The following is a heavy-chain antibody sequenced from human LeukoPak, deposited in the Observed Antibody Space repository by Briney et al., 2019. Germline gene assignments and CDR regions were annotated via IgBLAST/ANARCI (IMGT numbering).Heavy chain of an antibody. CDR2: ISRSGSTI. D-gene: IGHD3-22*01. CDR1: GFTFSSYE. CDR3: AKPYYDSSGYPPYYMDV. Sequence: GGSLRLSCAASGFTFSSYEMNWVRQAPGKGLEWGSYISRSGSTIYYADSVKGRFTISRDNAKNSLYLQMNNLRAEDTAVYYCAKPYYDSSGYPPYYMDVWGKGTTVTISS. J-gene: IGHJ6*03. V-gene: IGHV3-48*03.